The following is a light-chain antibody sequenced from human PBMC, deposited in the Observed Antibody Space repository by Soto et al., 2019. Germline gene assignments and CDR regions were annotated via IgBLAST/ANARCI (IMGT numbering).Light chain of an antibody. CDR3: ASYAISHTVL. J-gene: IGLJ2*01. CDR2: DVS. V-gene: IGLV2-14*03. Sequence: QSALTQPASVSGSPGQSITISCTGTSSDIGGYNYVSWYQKHPGKAPKLMIYDVSDRPSGVSNRFSGSKSGNTASLTISGLQAEYEADYYCASYAISHTVLFGGGTKLTVL. CDR1: SSDIGGYNY.